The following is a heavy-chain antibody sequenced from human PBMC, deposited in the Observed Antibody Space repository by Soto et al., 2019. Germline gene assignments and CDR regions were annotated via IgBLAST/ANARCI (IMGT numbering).Heavy chain of an antibody. Sequence: GGSLRLSCAASGFTFSSYWMHWVRQAPGKGLVWVSRSNSDGSSTSYADSVKGRFTISRDNAKNTLYLQMNSLRAEDTAVYYCARGPIVLMVYAAPNYYYYGMDVWGQGTTVTVSS. CDR1: GFTFSSYW. D-gene: IGHD2-8*01. CDR2: SNSDGSST. J-gene: IGHJ6*02. CDR3: ARGPIVLMVYAAPNYYYYGMDV. V-gene: IGHV3-74*01.